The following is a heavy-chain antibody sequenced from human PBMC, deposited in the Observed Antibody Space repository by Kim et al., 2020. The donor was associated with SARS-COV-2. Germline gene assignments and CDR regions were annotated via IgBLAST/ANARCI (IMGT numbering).Heavy chain of an antibody. CDR3: RAVVTSSRDYFDY. V-gene: IGHV3-23*01. J-gene: IGHJ4*02. Sequence: YADSVKGRFTISRDNSKNTLYLQMNSLRAEDTAVYYCRAVVTSSRDYFDYWGQGTLVTVSS. D-gene: IGHD2-15*01.